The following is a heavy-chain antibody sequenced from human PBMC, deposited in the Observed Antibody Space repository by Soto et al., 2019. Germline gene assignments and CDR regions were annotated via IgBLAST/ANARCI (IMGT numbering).Heavy chain of an antibody. CDR2: ISKDGTNT. D-gene: IGHD2-2*01. Sequence: QVQLVESGGGVVQPGRSLKLSCVVSGFTFNNFGMHWVRQAPGKGLEWVAVISKDGTNTAYADSVKGRLVISRDNSKNTVYLQIDSLTSEDTGFYYCARGQLLFPFDPWGQGTLVTVSS. J-gene: IGHJ5*02. CDR3: ARGQLLFPFDP. V-gene: IGHV3-30*03. CDR1: GFTFNNFG.